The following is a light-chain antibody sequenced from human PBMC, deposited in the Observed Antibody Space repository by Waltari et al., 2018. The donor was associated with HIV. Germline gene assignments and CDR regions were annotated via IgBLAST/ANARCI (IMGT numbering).Light chain of an antibody. Sequence: QSALTQPASVSGSPGQSITLSCTGTSSNIGTYNLVSWHQQHPGKAPKTLIYEVSQRASGVVNRFSGSKSGNTASLTISGLQAEDEADYYCCSYAGSSTLVFGGGTKVTVL. CDR3: CSYAGSSTLV. V-gene: IGLV2-23*02. CDR2: EVS. J-gene: IGLJ3*02. CDR1: SSNIGTYNL.